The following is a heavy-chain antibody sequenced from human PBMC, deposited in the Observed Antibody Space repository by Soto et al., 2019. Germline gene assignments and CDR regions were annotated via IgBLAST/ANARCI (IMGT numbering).Heavy chain of an antibody. J-gene: IGHJ4*02. D-gene: IGHD4-4*01. Sequence: SETLSLTCTVSGGSISSSSYYWGWIRQPPGKGLEWIGSIYYSGSTYYNPSLKSRVTISVDTSKNQFSLKLSSVTAADTAVYYCARHGTPRMTTGGELDYWGQGTLVTVSS. CDR2: IYYSGST. CDR1: GGSISSSSYY. CDR3: ARHGTPRMTTGGELDY. V-gene: IGHV4-39*01.